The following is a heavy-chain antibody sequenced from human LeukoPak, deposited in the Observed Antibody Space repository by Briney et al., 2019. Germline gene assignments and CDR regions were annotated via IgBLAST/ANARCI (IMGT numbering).Heavy chain of an antibody. V-gene: IGHV4-39*01. Sequence: SETLSLTCTVSGGSISSSSYYWGWIRQPPGKGLEWIGSIYYSGSTYYNPSLKSRVTISVDTSKNQFSLKLSSVTAADTAVYYCARKGSGGWYDPLYFDYWGQGTLVTVSS. D-gene: IGHD6-19*01. J-gene: IGHJ4*02. CDR1: GGSISSSSYY. CDR2: IYYSGST. CDR3: ARKGSGGWYDPLYFDY.